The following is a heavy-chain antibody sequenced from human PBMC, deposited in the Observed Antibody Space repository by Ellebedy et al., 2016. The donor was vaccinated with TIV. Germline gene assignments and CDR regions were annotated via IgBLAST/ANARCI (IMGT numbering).Heavy chain of an antibody. CDR2: ISSSGVST. V-gene: IGHV3-23*01. J-gene: IGHJ4*02. D-gene: IGHD3-22*01. CDR3: AKLDSSGYYYGRFDY. Sequence: GGSLRLSCAASGFTFRNFAMTWVRQAPGKGLEWVSSISSSGVSTDYADSVRGRVTISRDNSKNTQYLQMNSLRADDSAVYYCAKLDSSGYYYGRFDYWGQGTLVTVSS. CDR1: GFTFRNFA.